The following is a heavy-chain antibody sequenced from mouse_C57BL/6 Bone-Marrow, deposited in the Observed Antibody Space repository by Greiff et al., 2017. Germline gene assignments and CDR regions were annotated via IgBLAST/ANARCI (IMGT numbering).Heavy chain of an antibody. CDR1: GYTFTNYW. V-gene: IGHV1-64*01. Sequence: QVQLKQPGAELVKPGASVKLSCKASGYTFTNYWMHWVKQRPGQGLEWIGMMHPNGGSPEYNEKFKSEATLSVDKSSRTAYMELSSLTSEDSAVYYCARSYDYDDYTMDYWGQGTSVTVSS. CDR2: MHPNGGSP. CDR3: ARSYDYDDYTMDY. J-gene: IGHJ4*01. D-gene: IGHD2-4*01.